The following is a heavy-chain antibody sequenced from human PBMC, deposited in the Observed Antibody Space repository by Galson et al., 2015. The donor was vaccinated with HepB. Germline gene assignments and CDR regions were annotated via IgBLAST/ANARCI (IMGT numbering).Heavy chain of an antibody. J-gene: IGHJ3*02. Sequence: SVKVSCKVSGYTLTELSMHWVRQAPGKGLEWMGGFDPEDGETIYAQKFQGRVTMTEDTSTDTAYMELSSLRSEDTAVYYCATVITVAGTFAFDIWGQGTMVTVSS. V-gene: IGHV1-24*01. CDR1: GYTLTELS. CDR3: ATVITVAGTFAFDI. CDR2: FDPEDGET. D-gene: IGHD6-19*01.